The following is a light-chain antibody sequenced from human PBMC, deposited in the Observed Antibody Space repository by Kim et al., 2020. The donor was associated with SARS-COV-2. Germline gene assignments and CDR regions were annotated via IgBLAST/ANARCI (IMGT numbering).Light chain of an antibody. CDR1: QSVTTSY. CDR2: GAA. J-gene: IGKJ1*01. V-gene: IGKV3-20*01. CDR3: QQYSNSPRT. Sequence: SPGERDTLSCRARQSVTTSYLAGYQQKAGQAPRLLIYGAASRATGIPDRFSGSGSETDFTLTISRLEPEDVAVYFCQQYSNSPRTFGQGTKVDIK.